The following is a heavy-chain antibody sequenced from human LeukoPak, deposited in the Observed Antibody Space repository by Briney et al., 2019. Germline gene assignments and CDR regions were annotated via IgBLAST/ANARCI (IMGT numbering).Heavy chain of an antibody. J-gene: IGHJ4*02. CDR2: IYYSGST. V-gene: IGHV4-61*01. Sequence: RSSETLSLTCTVSGGSVSSGSYYWSWIRQPPGKGLEWIGYIYYSGSTNYNPSLKSRVTISVDTSKNQFSLKLSSVTAADTAVYYCAREPNYYDSSGYFFDYWGQGTLVTVSS. CDR3: AREPNYYDSSGYFFDY. CDR1: GGSVSSGSYY. D-gene: IGHD3-22*01.